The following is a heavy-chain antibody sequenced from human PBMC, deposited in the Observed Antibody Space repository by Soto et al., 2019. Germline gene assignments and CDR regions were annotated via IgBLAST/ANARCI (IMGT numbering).Heavy chain of an antibody. CDR3: ARDSVRFLEHFSKDYFDY. J-gene: IGHJ4*02. D-gene: IGHD3-3*01. Sequence: QVHLVESGGGVVQPGGSLRLSCAGSGFTFSDYGMHWVRQAPGKGLEWVAVLWYDGSGEYYTDSVRGRFTISRVNSKNTLYLQMNNLRDEDTGVYYCARDSVRFLEHFSKDYFDYWGQGIRVTVSS. V-gene: IGHV3-33*08. CDR2: LWYDGSGE. CDR1: GFTFSDYG.